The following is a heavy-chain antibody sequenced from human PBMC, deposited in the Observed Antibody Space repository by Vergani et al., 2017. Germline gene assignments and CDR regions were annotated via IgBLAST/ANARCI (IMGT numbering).Heavy chain of an antibody. J-gene: IGHJ6*03. CDR1: GGSISSYY. CDR2: IYYSGST. CDR3: ARDSPHYYYYYMDV. V-gene: IGHV4-59*01. Sequence: QVQLQESGPGLVKPSETLSLTCTASGGSISSYYWSWIRQPPGKGLEWIGYIYYSGSTNYNPSLKSRVTISVDTSKNQFSLKLSSVTAADTAVYYCARDSPHYYYYYMDVWGKGTTVTVSS.